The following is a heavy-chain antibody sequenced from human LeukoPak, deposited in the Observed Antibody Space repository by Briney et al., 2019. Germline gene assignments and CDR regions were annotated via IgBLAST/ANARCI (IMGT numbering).Heavy chain of an antibody. CDR1: GFTFSSYG. D-gene: IGHD3-3*01. V-gene: IGHV3-30*02. Sequence: GESLKISCAASGFTFSSYGMHWVRQVPGKGLEWVAFIRYDGSNKYYADSVKGRFTISRDNSKNTLYLQMNSLRAEDTAVYYCAKDLEDISYYFDYWGQGTLVTVSS. CDR3: AKDLEDISYYFDY. CDR2: IRYDGSNK. J-gene: IGHJ4*02.